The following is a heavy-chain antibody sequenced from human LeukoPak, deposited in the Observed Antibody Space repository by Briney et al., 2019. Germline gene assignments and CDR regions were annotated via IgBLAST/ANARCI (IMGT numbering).Heavy chain of an antibody. J-gene: IGHJ4*02. D-gene: IGHD1-26*01. CDR2: ISGSGGST. CDR1: GFTFSSYA. V-gene: IGHV3-23*01. CDR3: AKDQGGYFDY. Sequence: GGSLRLSCAASGFTFSSYAMSWVRQAPGKGLEWVSAISGSGGSTYYADSVKGRYTISRDDSKNTLYLQMNSLRAEDTAVYYCAKDQGGYFDYWGRGTLVTVSS.